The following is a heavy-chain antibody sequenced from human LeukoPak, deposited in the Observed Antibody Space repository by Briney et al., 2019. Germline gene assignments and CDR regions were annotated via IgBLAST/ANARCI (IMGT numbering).Heavy chain of an antibody. V-gene: IGHV1-18*01. CDR3: ARQEGIYDILTGYYTDFDY. CDR1: GYTFTRYG. CDR2: ISAYNGNT. J-gene: IGHJ4*02. D-gene: IGHD3-9*01. Sequence: ASVKVSCKASGYTFTRYGISWVRQAPGQGLEWMGWISAYNGNTNYAQKLQGRVTMTTDTSTSTASMELRSLRSDDTAVYYCARQEGIYDILTGYYTDFDYWGQGTLVTVSS.